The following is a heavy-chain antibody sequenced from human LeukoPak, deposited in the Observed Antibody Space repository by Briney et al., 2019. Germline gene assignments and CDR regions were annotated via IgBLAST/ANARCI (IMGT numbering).Heavy chain of an antibody. D-gene: IGHD2-21*02. CDR3: ARLLAYCGGDCYFDY. Sequence: PSETLSLTCTVSGGSISSSSYYWGWIRQPPGKGLEWIGSIYYSGSTYYNPSLKSRVTISVDTSKNQFSLKLSSVTAADTAVYYCARLLAYCGGDCYFDYWGQGTLVTVSS. CDR1: GGSISSSSYY. CDR2: IYYSGST. J-gene: IGHJ4*02. V-gene: IGHV4-39*07.